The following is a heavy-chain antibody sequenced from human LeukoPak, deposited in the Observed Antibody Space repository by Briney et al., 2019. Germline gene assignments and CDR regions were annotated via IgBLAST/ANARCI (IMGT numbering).Heavy chain of an antibody. J-gene: IGHJ4*02. D-gene: IGHD3-10*01. CDR3: AREYFN. V-gene: IGHV4-61*02. Sequence: PSETLSLTCTVSGGSISSGSYYWSWIRQPAGKGLEWIGRIYTSGSTNYNPSLKSRVTISVDTSKNQFSLKLSSVTAADTAVYYCAREYFNWGQGTLVTVSS. CDR1: GGSISSGSYY. CDR2: IYTSGST.